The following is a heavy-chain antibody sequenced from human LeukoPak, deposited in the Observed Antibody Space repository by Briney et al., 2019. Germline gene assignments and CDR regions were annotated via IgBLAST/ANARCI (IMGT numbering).Heavy chain of an antibody. J-gene: IGHJ5*01. V-gene: IGHV3-30*18. CDR1: GFTISTYG. D-gene: IGHD6-19*01. CDR3: AKDWGSSGWYNWFDS. CDR2: LSHDGGVT. Sequence: GGSLRLSCAASGFTISTYGMHWVRQAPGKGLEWLTMLSHDGGVTYYLDSVKGRFTISRDNPKNTLYLQMNGLNAADTAVYYCAKDWGSSGWYNWFDSWGQGTQVTVSS.